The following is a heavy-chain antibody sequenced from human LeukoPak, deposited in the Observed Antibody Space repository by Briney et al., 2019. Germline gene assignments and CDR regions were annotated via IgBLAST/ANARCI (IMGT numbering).Heavy chain of an antibody. J-gene: IGHJ6*02. Sequence: PGRSLRLSCAASGFTVSSNYMSWVRQAPGKGLEWVSVIYSGGSTYYADSVKGRFTISRDNSKNTLYLQMNSLRAEDTAVYYCARVDSSGFFDYYGMDVWGQGTTVTVSS. CDR2: IYSGGST. V-gene: IGHV3-53*01. D-gene: IGHD6-19*01. CDR3: ARVDSSGFFDYYGMDV. CDR1: GFTVSSNY.